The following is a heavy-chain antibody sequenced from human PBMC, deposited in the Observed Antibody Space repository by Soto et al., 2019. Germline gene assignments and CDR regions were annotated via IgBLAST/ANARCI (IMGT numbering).Heavy chain of an antibody. V-gene: IGHV3-23*01. CDR2: ISGSGGST. CDR1: GVTFISYA. J-gene: IGHJ6*03. Sequence: PGGSLRLSCAASGVTFISYAMSWVRQATGKGLEWVSAISGSGGSTYYTDSVKGRFTISRDNSKNTLYLQMNSLRAEDTAVYYCAKNLRRKLHFYNYYRDVGGKGPTVTFSS. CDR3: AKNLRRKLHFYNYYRDV. D-gene: IGHD1-7*01.